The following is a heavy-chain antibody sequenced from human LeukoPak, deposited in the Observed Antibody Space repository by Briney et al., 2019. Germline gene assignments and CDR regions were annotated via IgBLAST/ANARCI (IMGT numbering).Heavy chain of an antibody. CDR3: ARVLYYYYMDV. J-gene: IGHJ6*03. V-gene: IGHV4-38-2*02. CDR1: GYSISSGYY. CDR2: IYHSGST. Sequence: PSETLSLTCTVSGYSISSGYYWGWIRQPPGQGLEWIGSIYHSGSTYYNPSLKSRVTISVDTSKNQFSLKLSSVTAADTAVYYCARVLYYYYMDVWGKGTTVTVSS.